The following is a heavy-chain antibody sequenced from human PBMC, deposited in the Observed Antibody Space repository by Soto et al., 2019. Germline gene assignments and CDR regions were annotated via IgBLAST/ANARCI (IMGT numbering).Heavy chain of an antibody. CDR3: ARGRPSELWLNRHWFDP. Sequence: QVQLQESGPGLVKPSETLSLTCTVSGGSVSSGSYYWSWIRQPPGKGLEWLGYIYYSGSTNYNPSLKSRVTISVDTSKNQFSLKLSSVTAADTAVYYCARGRPSELWLNRHWFDPWGQGTLVTVSS. V-gene: IGHV4-61*01. CDR2: IYYSGST. CDR1: GGSVSSGSYY. D-gene: IGHD5-18*01. J-gene: IGHJ5*02.